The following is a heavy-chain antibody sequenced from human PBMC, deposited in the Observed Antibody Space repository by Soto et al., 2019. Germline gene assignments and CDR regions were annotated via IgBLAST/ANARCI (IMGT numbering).Heavy chain of an antibody. CDR2: INSGFGNT. CDR3: DRDASGHFGSGSYYF. J-gene: IGHJ4*02. V-gene: IGHV1-3*01. D-gene: IGHD3-10*01. Sequence: QVLLVQSGAEVKKPGASVKVSCKASGYTFKDYAIHWVRQAPGQRPEWMGWINSGFGNTKYSPRFQGRLTITRDTSASTAYMEHSSLTSEDTALYFCDRDASGHFGSGSYYFWGQGTLVSVAS. CDR1: GYTFKDYA.